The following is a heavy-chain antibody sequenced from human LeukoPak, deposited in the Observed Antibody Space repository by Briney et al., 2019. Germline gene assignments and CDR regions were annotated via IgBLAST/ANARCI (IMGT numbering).Heavy chain of an antibody. CDR2: IWYDGSNK. CDR3: ARDVAHHDYYGMDV. Sequence: GGSLRLSCAASGFTFRSYAMHCVRQAPGKGLDWVAAIWYDGSNKNYADSVKGRFTISRDDSKSTLYLQMNSLRAEDTAVYYCARDVAHHDYYGMDVWGQGTTVAVSS. J-gene: IGHJ6*02. V-gene: IGHV3-33*01. CDR1: GFTFRSYA.